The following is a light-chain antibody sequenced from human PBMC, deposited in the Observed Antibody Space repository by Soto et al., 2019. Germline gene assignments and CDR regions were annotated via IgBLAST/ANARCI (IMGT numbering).Light chain of an antibody. CDR2: EVI. J-gene: IGLJ1*01. V-gene: IGLV2-14*01. CDR3: SSYRTGGSYV. Sequence: QSALTQPASVSGSPGQSITISCTGTSSDVGGYEYVSWYQQYPGKAPKLMIYEVIDHPAGAPRRFSGSKSGNTASLTITGLQAEDEADYYCSSYRTGGSYVFGTGTKLTVL. CDR1: SSDVGGYEY.